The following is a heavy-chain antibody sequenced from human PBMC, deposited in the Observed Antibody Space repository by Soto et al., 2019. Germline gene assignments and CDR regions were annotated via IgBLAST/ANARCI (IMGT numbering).Heavy chain of an antibody. J-gene: IGHJ6*03. CDR3: AVLWFGELLTYTYYYYMDV. V-gene: IGHV1-8*01. Sequence: ASVKVSCKASGHTFTSYDINWVRQATGQGLEWMGWMNPNSGNTGYAQKFQGRVTMTRNTSISTAYMELSILRSEDTAVYYCAVLWFGELLTYTYYYYMDVWGKGTTVTVSS. D-gene: IGHD3-10*01. CDR2: MNPNSGNT. CDR1: GHTFTSYD.